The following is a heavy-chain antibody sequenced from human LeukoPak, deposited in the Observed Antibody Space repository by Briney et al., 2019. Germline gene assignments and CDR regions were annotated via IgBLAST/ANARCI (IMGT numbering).Heavy chain of an antibody. CDR1: GFTFSSYW. V-gene: IGHV3-7*01. J-gene: IGHJ3*02. D-gene: IGHD5-12*01. CDR3: ARDSAYNAFDI. CDR2: IKEDGSEK. Sequence: GGSLRLSCAASGFTFSSYWMSWVRQAPGKGLEWVANIKEDGSEKFYVDSVKGRFSMPRDNARNSLYLQMNSLRAEDTAAYYCARDSAYNAFDIWGQGTMVTVSS.